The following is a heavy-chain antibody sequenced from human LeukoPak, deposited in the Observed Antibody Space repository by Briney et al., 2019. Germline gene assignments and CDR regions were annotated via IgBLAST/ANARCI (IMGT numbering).Heavy chain of an antibody. CDR1: GFTFSSYG. D-gene: IGHD6-19*01. J-gene: IGHJ4*02. CDR3: ARGTIAVAGNFDY. Sequence: TGGSLRLSCAASGFTFSSYGMHWVRQAPGKGLEGVAVIWYDGSNKYYADSVKGRFTISRDNSKNTLYLQMNSLRAEDTAVYYCARGTIAVAGNFDYWGQGTLVTVSS. V-gene: IGHV3-33*01. CDR2: IWYDGSNK.